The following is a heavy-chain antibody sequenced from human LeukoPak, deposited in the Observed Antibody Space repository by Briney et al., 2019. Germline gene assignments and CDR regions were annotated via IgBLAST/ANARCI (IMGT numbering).Heavy chain of an antibody. CDR2: ISGSGGST. Sequence: GGSLRLSCAASEFTFSSSAMSWFRQAPGKGLEWVSAISGSGGSTYYADSVKGRFTISRDNSKNTLYLQMNSLRAEDTAVYYCATAYTADAFDIWGQGTMVTVSS. D-gene: IGHD2-2*02. J-gene: IGHJ3*02. V-gene: IGHV3-23*01. CDR1: EFTFSSSA. CDR3: ATAYTADAFDI.